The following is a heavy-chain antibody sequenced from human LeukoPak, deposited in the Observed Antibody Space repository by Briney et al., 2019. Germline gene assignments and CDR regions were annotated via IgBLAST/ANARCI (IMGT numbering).Heavy chain of an antibody. CDR1: GYSISSGYY. CDR2: IFYSGST. Sequence: SETLSLTCTVSGYSISSGYYWGWIRQPPGKGLEWIGNIFYSGSTYYSPSLKSRVTISLDTSRNQFSLKLNSVTAADTAVYYCAKSNGYGLVDIWGQGTMVIVS. J-gene: IGHJ3*02. D-gene: IGHD3-10*01. CDR3: AKSNGYGLVDI. V-gene: IGHV4-38-2*02.